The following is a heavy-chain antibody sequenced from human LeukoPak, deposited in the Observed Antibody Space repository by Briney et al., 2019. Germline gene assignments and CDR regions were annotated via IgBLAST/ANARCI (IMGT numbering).Heavy chain of an antibody. V-gene: IGHV4-39*07. J-gene: IGHJ5*02. D-gene: IGHD6-19*01. CDR2: IYYSGST. Sequence: SETLSLTCTVSGGSISSSSYYWGWIRQPPGKGLEWIGSIYYSGSTYYNPSLKSRVTISVDTSKNQFSLKLSSVTAADTAVYYYARVEYSSGWYENWFDPWGQGTLVTVSS. CDR3: ARVEYSSGWYENWFDP. CDR1: GGSISSSSYY.